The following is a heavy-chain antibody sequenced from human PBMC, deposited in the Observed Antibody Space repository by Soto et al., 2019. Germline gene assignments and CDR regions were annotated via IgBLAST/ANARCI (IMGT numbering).Heavy chain of an antibody. J-gene: IGHJ5*01. CDR3: ARHSASWQWFDY. CDR2: IYYSGST. CDR1: VGSISRGGYY. V-gene: IGHV4-31*03. Sequence: QVQLQESGPGLVKPSETLSPTCSVSVGSISRGGYYWRWIRQHPGKGLEWLGYIYYSGSTNYNPSLKSRVIISVDTSSNRFSLDLRSVTAADTAIYYCARHSASWQWFDYWGQGTLVTVSS. D-gene: IGHD1-26*01.